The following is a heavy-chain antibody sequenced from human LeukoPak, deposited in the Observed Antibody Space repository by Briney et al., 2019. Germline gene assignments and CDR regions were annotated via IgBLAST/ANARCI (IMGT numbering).Heavy chain of an antibody. J-gene: IGHJ4*02. D-gene: IGHD4-17*01. Sequence: PSETLSLTCAVYGGSFSGYYWSWIRQPPGKGLEWIGEINHSGSTNYNPSLKSRVTISVDTSKNQFSLKLSSVAAADTAVYYCARVTTAKNYFDYWGQGTLVTVSS. CDR2: INHSGST. CDR1: GGSFSGYY. CDR3: ARVTTAKNYFDY. V-gene: IGHV4-34*01.